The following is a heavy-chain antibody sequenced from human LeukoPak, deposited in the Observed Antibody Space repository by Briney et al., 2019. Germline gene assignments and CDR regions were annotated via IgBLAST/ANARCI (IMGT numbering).Heavy chain of an antibody. D-gene: IGHD3-22*01. CDR2: ISYDGSNK. V-gene: IGHV3-30-3*01. CDR3: ASPPIYDSSGYPEDY. Sequence: PGGSLRLSCTASGFTFSSYAMHWVRQAPGKGLEWVAVISYDGSNKYYADSVKGRFTISRDNSKNTLYLQMNSLRAEDTAVYYCASPPIYDSSGYPEDYWGQGTLVTVSS. CDR1: GFTFSSYA. J-gene: IGHJ4*02.